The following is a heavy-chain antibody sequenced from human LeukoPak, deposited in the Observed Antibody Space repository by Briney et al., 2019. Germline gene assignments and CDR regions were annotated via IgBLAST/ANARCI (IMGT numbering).Heavy chain of an antibody. V-gene: IGHV4-59*01. J-gene: IGHJ4*02. D-gene: IGHD1-26*01. CDR3: ARAVVGGGYSHFDY. Sequence: SETLSLTCTVSGGSISSYHWSWIRQPPGKGLEWIAYIYYSGSTNYNPSLKSRVTISVDTSENQFSLNLSSVTAADTAVYYCARAVVGGGYSHFDYWGQGTLVTVSS. CDR2: IYYSGST. CDR1: GGSISSYH.